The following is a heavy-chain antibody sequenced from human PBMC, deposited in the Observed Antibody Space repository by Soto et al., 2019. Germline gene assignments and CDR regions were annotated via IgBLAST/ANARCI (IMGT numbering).Heavy chain of an antibody. D-gene: IGHD3-10*01. J-gene: IGHJ4*02. Sequence: ASVKVSCKASGGTFSSYAISWVRQAPGQGLEWMGGIIPIFGTANYAQKFQGRVTITADESTSTAYMELSSLRSEDTAVYDCAREGSWYFDYWGQGTLVTVSS. V-gene: IGHV1-69*13. CDR1: GGTFSSYA. CDR2: IIPIFGTA. CDR3: AREGSWYFDY.